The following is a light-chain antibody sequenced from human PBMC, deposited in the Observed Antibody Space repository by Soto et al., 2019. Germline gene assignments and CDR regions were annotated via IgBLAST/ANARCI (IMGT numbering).Light chain of an antibody. Sequence: HSALTQPGYVSGAPGQSITISCTGTSSDVGGYNYVSWYQQHPGKAPKLMIYEVSTRPSGVSNRFSGSKSGNTASLTISGXQAEDESDYYCSSYTSSSTYVFGTGTKATVL. CDR2: EVS. CDR1: SSDVGGYNY. V-gene: IGLV2-14*01. J-gene: IGLJ1*01. CDR3: SSYTSSSTYV.